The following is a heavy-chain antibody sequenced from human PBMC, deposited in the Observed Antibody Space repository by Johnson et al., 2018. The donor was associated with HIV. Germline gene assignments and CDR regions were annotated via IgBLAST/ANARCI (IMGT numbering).Heavy chain of an antibody. Sequence: VQVVESGGGLVKPGGSLRLSGAASGFTFSNAWMSWVRQAPGKGLEWVGRIKSKTDGGTTDYAAPVQGRFTISRDDSKNTLYLQMNSLRAEDTAVYYCARDGRGLDSFDIWGQGTVVTVSS. CDR3: ARDGRGLDSFDI. CDR1: GFTFSNAW. CDR2: IKSKTDGGTT. J-gene: IGHJ3*02. D-gene: IGHD3/OR15-3a*01. V-gene: IGHV3-15*01.